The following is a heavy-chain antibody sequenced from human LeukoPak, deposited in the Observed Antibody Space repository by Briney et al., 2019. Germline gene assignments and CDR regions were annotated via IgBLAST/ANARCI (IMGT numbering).Heavy chain of an antibody. D-gene: IGHD4-23*01. CDR3: ARGRILGNNFDY. J-gene: IGHJ4*02. V-gene: IGHV4-34*01. CDR2: INHSGST. Sequence: PSETLSLTCAVYGGSFSGYYWSWIRQPPGKGLEWIGEINHSGSTNYNPSLKSRVTISVDTSENQFSLKLSSVTAADTAVYYCARGRILGNNFDYWGQGTLVTVSS. CDR1: GGSFSGYY.